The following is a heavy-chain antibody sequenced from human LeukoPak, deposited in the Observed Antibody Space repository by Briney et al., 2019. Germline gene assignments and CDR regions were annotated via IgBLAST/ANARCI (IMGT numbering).Heavy chain of an antibody. CDR1: GGTFSSYA. J-gene: IGHJ6*03. V-gene: IGHV1-69*01. CDR3: ARDRYDILTGQTYYYYYYMDV. CDR2: IIPIFGTA. Sequence: SVKVSCKASGGTFSSYAISWVRQAPGQGLEWMGGIIPIFGTANYAQKFQGRVTITPDESTSTAYMELSSLRSEDTAVYYCARDRYDILTGQTYYYYYYMDVWGKGTTVTVSS. D-gene: IGHD3-9*01.